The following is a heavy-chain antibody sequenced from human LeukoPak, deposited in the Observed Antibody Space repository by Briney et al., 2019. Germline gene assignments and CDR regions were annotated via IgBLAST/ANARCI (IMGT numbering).Heavy chain of an antibody. Sequence: PSETLSLTWTVSGGSISSGSYYWSWIRQPAGKGLEWIGRIYTSGSTNYNPSLKSRVTISVDTSKNQFSLKLSSVTAADTAVYYCARERDYTLYYFDYWGQGTLVTVSS. CDR1: GGSISSGSYY. CDR2: IYTSGST. CDR3: ARERDYTLYYFDY. D-gene: IGHD2-2*02. V-gene: IGHV4-61*02. J-gene: IGHJ4*02.